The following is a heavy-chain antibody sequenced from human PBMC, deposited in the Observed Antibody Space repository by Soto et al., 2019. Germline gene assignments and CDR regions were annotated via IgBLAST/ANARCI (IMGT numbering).Heavy chain of an antibody. V-gene: IGHV4-30-4*01. J-gene: IGHJ6*02. D-gene: IGHD5-18*01. CDR1: GGSITSGDYY. Sequence: QVQLQESGPGLVKPSQTLSLTCTVSGGSITSGDYYWGWIRHPPGKGLEWMGYIYYRGSTSYNPSLKSRVTISVDTSKNQFSLKLSSVTAADTAVYYCARASPVVTDVWGQGTTVTV. CDR3: ARASPVVTDV. CDR2: IYYRGST.